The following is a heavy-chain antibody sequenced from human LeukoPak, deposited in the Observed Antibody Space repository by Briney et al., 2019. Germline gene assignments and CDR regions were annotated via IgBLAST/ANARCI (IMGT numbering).Heavy chain of an antibody. J-gene: IGHJ4*02. CDR1: GFTFSSYS. V-gene: IGHV3-21*01. CDR2: ISSSSSYI. Sequence: GGSLRLSCAASGFTFSSYSMTWVRQAPGKGLEWVSSISSSSSYIYYADSVKGRFTISRDNAKNSLYLQMNSLRAEDTAVYYCASTDYDFWSGYRPRWGQGTLVTVSS. CDR3: ASTDYDFWSGYRPR. D-gene: IGHD3-3*01.